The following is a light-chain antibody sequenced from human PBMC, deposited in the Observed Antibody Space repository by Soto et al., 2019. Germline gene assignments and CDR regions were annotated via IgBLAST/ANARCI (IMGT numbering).Light chain of an antibody. CDR1: QSISTH. Sequence: DIQLPHSPSSLSASVGDRVTITCRASQSISTHLIWYQQKLGKAPNLLIYSASSLQSGVPSRFSGSGSGTDFTLTISMVQPEDFATYYCQLSYSAPPTFGQGTKVDIK. V-gene: IGKV1-39*01. J-gene: IGKJ1*01. CDR3: QLSYSAPPT. CDR2: SAS.